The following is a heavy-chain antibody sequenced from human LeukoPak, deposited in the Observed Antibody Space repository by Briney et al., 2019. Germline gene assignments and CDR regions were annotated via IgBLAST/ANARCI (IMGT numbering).Heavy chain of an antibody. V-gene: IGHV3-74*01. J-gene: IGHJ4*02. D-gene: IGHD6-19*01. CDR3: AKMSIAVGVYGGAIDY. Sequence: PGGSLRLSCAASGFTFSDYWMHWVRQAPGKGLVWVARINGDGSSTTYVDSVRGRFTISRDNAKNSLYLQMNSLRAEDTALYYCAKMSIAVGVYGGAIDYWGQGTLVTASS. CDR1: GFTFSDYW. CDR2: INGDGSST.